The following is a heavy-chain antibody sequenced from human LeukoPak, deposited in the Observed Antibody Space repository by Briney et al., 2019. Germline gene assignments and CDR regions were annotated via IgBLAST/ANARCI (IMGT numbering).Heavy chain of an antibody. CDR2: IKQDGSEK. CDR1: GFTFSNHW. J-gene: IGHJ4*02. Sequence: PGGSLRLSCAASGFTFSNHWMSWARQAPGKGLEWVANIKQDGSEKYYVDSVKGRFTISRDNSKNTLYVQMNSLRVEDTAVYYCAREGEYSYGRTGAFDYWGQGTLVTVSS. V-gene: IGHV3-7*03. CDR3: AREGEYSYGRTGAFDY. D-gene: IGHD5-18*01.